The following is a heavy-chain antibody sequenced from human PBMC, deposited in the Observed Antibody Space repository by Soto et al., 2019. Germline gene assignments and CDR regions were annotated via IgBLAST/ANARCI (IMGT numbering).Heavy chain of an antibody. V-gene: IGHV1-18*01. Sequence: GASVKVSCKASGYTFTSYGISWVRQAPGQGLEWMGWISAYNGNTNYAQKLQGRVTMTTDTSTSTAYMEMNSLRTEDTAVYYCAKQLRGSGWYPLDSWGQGTPVTVSS. CDR2: ISAYNGNT. CDR3: AKQLRGSGWYPLDS. CDR1: GYTFTSYG. J-gene: IGHJ4*02. D-gene: IGHD6-19*01.